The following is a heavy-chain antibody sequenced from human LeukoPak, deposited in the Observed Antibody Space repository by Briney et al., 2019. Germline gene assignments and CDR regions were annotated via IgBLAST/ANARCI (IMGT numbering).Heavy chain of an antibody. Sequence: GGSLRLSCAASGFTFSSYAMSWVRQAPGKGLEWVANIKQDGSEKYYVDSVKGRFTISRDNAKNSLYLQMNSLRAEDTAVYYCAREGRQYTSGDYFDYWGQGTLVTVSS. CDR1: GFTFSSYA. CDR2: IKQDGSEK. J-gene: IGHJ4*02. V-gene: IGHV3-7*01. D-gene: IGHD3-10*01. CDR3: AREGRQYTSGDYFDY.